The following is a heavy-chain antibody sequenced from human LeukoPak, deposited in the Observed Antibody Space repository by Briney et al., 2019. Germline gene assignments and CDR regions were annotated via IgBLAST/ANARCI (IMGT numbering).Heavy chain of an antibody. CDR2: FDPEDGET. V-gene: IGHV1-24*01. D-gene: IGHD3-10*01. J-gene: IGHJ5*02. CDR1: GYTLTELS. CDR3: ATVITMVRGGFRLNWFDP. Sequence: ASVKVSCKVSGYTLTELSMHWVRQAPGKGLEWMGGFDPEDGETIYAQKFQGRVTMTEDTSTDTAYMELSSLRSEDTAVYYCATVITMVRGGFRLNWFDPWGQGTLVTVSS.